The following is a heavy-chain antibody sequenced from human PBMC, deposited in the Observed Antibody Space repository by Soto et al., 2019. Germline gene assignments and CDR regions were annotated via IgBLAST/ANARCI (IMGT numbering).Heavy chain of an antibody. D-gene: IGHD2-2*02. J-gene: IGHJ5*02. V-gene: IGHV4-59*12. CDR2: IYYSGST. CDR3: ARETFKADCSSTSCYTGP. Sequence: SETLSLTCTVSGGSISSYYWSWIRQPPGKGLEWIGYIYYSGSTNYNPSLKSRVTISVDTSKNQFSLKLSSVTAADTAVYYCARETFKADCSSTSCYTGPWGQGTPVTVSS. CDR1: GGSISSYY.